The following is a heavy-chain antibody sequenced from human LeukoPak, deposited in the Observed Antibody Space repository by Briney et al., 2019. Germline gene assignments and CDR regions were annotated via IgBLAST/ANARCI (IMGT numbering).Heavy chain of an antibody. CDR2: IYHSGST. CDR1: GYSICSGYY. Sequence: SETLSLTCAVSGYSICSGYYWGWIRQPPGKGLEWIGSIYHSGSTYYNPSLKSRVTISVDTSKNQFSLKLSSVTAADTAVYYCARKDVRYFDWLSDNWLDPWGQGTLVTVSS. V-gene: IGHV4-38-2*01. J-gene: IGHJ5*02. D-gene: IGHD3-9*01. CDR3: ARKDVRYFDWLSDNWLDP.